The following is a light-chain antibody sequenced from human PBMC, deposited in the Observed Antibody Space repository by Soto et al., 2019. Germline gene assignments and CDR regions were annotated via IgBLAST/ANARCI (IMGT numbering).Light chain of an antibody. Sequence: GLSQSAAALSVSPGERATLSCRASQSVSSYLAWYQQKLGQAPRLLMYSTSTRATGIPARFSGSGSGTEFILTISSLQSEDFAVYYCQQYSKWPLPFGGGTKVDI. V-gene: IGKV3-15*01. CDR1: QSVSSY. CDR2: STS. J-gene: IGKJ4*01. CDR3: QQYSKWPLP.